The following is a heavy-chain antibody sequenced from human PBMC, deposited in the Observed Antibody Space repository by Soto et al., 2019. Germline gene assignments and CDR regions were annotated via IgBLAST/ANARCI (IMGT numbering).Heavy chain of an antibody. CDR1: GYTFDSYD. Sequence: GASLKVSCKASGYTFDSYDINWVRQATGQGLEWMGWMNPNSGNTGYAQKFQGRVTMTRDTSISTAYMELSSLRSEDTAVYYCARVPTAGKGDYWGQGTLVTVSS. D-gene: IGHD5-18*01. J-gene: IGHJ4*02. CDR3: ARVPTAGKGDY. CDR2: MNPNSGNT. V-gene: IGHV1-8*01.